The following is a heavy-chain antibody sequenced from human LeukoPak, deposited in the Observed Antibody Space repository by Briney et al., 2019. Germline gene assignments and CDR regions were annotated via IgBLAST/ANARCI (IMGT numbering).Heavy chain of an antibody. CDR2: IHNSGTS. D-gene: IGHD3-16*01. CDR3: TRGAGWLIDY. CDR1: DDSISDYY. V-gene: IGHV4-59*01. Sequence: PSETLSLTCTVSDDSISDYYRGWIRQPPGKGLEWIGYIHNSGTSTYNLSLKSRVTVSADTSKNQFSLKLNSMTTADTAVYYCTRGAGWLIDYWGQGILVTVSS. J-gene: IGHJ4*02.